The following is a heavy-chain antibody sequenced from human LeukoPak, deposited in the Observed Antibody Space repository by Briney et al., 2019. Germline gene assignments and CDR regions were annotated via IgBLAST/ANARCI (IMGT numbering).Heavy chain of an antibody. CDR3: ARDRDIMYGGDCLDH. D-gene: IGHD2-21*02. CDR1: GFTFSTYS. V-gene: IGHV3-48*02. J-gene: IGHJ4*02. CDR2: ISSSSSTI. Sequence: GGSLRLSCAVSGFTFSTYSMNWVRQAPGKGLEWVSYISSSSSTIYYADSVKGRFTISRDNAKNSLYLQMNSLRDEDTAVYYCARDRDIMYGGDCLDHWGQGTLVTVSS.